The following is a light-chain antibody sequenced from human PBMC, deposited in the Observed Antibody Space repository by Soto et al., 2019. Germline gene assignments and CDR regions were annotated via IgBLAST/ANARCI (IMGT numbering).Light chain of an antibody. CDR3: QQCYSTPLT. CDR1: QSISTY. CDR2: GAA. J-gene: IGKJ1*01. Sequence: DIQMTQSPSSLSASVGDRVTITCRASQSISTYLYWYQQKPWKAPNLLLYGAASLQSGVTTKFSGSGSETDFTRTITSLQPEDFATYYCQQCYSTPLTIGQGNQVEIK. V-gene: IGKV1-39*01.